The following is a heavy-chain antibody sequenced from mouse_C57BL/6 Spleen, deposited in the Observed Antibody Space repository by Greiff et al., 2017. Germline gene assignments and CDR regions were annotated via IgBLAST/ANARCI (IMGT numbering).Heavy chain of an antibody. J-gene: IGHJ2*01. CDR2: IDPETGGT. V-gene: IGHV1-15*01. CDR1: GYTFTDYE. D-gene: IGHD2-10*02. Sequence: VQLQQSGAELVRPGASVTLSCKASGYTFTDYEMHWVKQTPVHGLEWLGAIDPETGGTAYNQKFKGKALLTADKSSSTAYMELRSLTSEDSAVYYCTKGYGDYWGQGTTLTVSS. CDR3: TKGYGDY.